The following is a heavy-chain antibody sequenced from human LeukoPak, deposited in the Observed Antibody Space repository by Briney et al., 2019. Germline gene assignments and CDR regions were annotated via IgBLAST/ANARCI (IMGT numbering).Heavy chain of an antibody. CDR3: ARRTGFFDAFDI. Sequence: GASVKVSCKASGYTFTGYYMHWVRPAPGQGLEWMGWINPNSGGTNYAQKFQGRVTMTRDTSISTAYMELSRLRSDDTAVYYCARRTGFFDAFDIWGQGTMVTVSS. V-gene: IGHV1-2*02. D-gene: IGHD7-27*01. J-gene: IGHJ3*02. CDR2: INPNSGGT. CDR1: GYTFTGYY.